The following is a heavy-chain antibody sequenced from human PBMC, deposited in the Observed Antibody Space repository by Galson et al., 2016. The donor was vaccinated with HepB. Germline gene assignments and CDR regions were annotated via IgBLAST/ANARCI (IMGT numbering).Heavy chain of an antibody. CDR3: ARKDDYNYDAYFDY. Sequence: PALVKPTQTLTLTCTFSGFSLSTSGMCVSWIRQPPGKALEWLALIDWDDDKYYSTSLKTRLTISKDTSKNQVVLTMTNVDPVDTATYYCARKDDYNYDAYFDYWGQGTLVTVSS. V-gene: IGHV2-70*01. D-gene: IGHD3-16*01. CDR1: GFSLSTSGMC. CDR2: IDWDDDK. J-gene: IGHJ4*02.